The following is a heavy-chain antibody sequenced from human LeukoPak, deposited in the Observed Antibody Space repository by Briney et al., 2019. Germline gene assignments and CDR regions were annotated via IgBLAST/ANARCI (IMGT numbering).Heavy chain of an antibody. J-gene: IGHJ3*02. CDR1: GFTFSSYA. V-gene: IGHV3-30-3*01. D-gene: IGHD3-22*01. Sequence: QTGGSLILSCAASGFTFSSYAMHWVRQAPGKGLVWVAVISYDGSSKYYADSVKGRFTISRDNSKNMLYLQMSSLRAEDRAVYYSARVYYDGSGGDFDIWGQGTMVTVS. CDR2: ISYDGSSK. CDR3: ARVYYDGSGGDFDI.